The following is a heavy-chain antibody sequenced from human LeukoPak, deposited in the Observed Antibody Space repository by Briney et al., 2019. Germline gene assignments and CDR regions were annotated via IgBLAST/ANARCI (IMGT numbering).Heavy chain of an antibody. CDR2: INSDGSST. CDR1: GFPFNSYW. CDR3: ARLGGSDWWWFSD. D-gene: IGHD2-8*02. V-gene: IGHV3-74*01. Sequence: GGSLRLSCAASGFPFNSYWMYWVRQGPGKGLVWVSRINSDGSSTSYADSVKGRFTISRDNAEKKLYLQMNSLIAEDTAFYYCARLGGSDWWWFSDWGQGTLVTVSS. J-gene: IGHJ4*02.